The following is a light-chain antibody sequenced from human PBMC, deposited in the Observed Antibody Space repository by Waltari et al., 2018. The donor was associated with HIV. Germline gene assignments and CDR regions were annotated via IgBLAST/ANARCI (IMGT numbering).Light chain of an antibody. CDR3: CSYTAIHTLI. Sequence: QSALTQPASVSGSPGQSITISCAGTTSDIGIFDPVSWYQQHPGRAPQLMIFGVYRRPSGVSSRFSGSKSGNTASLTISGLQAEDEANYYCCSYTAIHTLIFGGGTKLTVL. CDR1: TSDIGIFDP. CDR2: GVY. J-gene: IGLJ2*01. V-gene: IGLV2-23*02.